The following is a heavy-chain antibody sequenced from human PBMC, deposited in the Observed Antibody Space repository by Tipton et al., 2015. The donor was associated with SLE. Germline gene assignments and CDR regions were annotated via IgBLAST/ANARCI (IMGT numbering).Heavy chain of an antibody. V-gene: IGHV4-34*01. CDR2: VNHSGST. J-gene: IGHJ3*02. D-gene: IGHD3-22*01. Sequence: TLSLTCAVYGGSFSGYYWSWIRQSPGKGLEWIGEVNHSGSTNYNPSLKIRVTISVDTSKNKFSLKLSSVTAADTAIYYCARWSSGVTVVVTDAFDMWGLGTLVTVSS. CDR3: ARWSSGVTVVVTDAFDM. CDR1: GGSFSGYY.